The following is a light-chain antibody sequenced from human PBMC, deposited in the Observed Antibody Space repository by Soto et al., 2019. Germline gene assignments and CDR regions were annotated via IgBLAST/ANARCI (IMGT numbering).Light chain of an antibody. CDR2: SNN. V-gene: IGLV1-47*02. CDR3: ATWDDSLSGHYV. CDR1: CSNIGSNY. Sequence: QSVLTQPPSASGTPRQRVTISCSGSCSNIGSNYVCWYQHLPGTAPKLLIYSNNQRPSGVPDRFSGSKSGTSASLAISGLRSEDEADYYCATWDDSLSGHYVFGTGTKVTVL. J-gene: IGLJ1*01.